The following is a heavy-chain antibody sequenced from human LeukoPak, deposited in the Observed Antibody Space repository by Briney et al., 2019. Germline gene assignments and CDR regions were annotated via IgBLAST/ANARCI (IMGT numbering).Heavy chain of an antibody. D-gene: IGHD6-13*01. CDR3: AGVPSIAAAGMG. V-gene: IGHV4-34*01. CDR1: VGSISSYY. Sequence: SETLSLTCTVSVGSISSYYWSWIRQTPGKGLEWIGEINHSGSTNYNPSLKSRVTISVDTSKNQFSLKLSSVTAADTAVYYCAGVPSIAAAGMGWGQGTLVTVSS. J-gene: IGHJ4*02. CDR2: INHSGST.